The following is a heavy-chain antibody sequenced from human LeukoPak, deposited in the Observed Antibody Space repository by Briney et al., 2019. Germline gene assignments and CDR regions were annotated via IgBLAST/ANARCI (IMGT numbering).Heavy chain of an antibody. D-gene: IGHD4-17*01. CDR2: IGSSGDIT. Sequence: GGSLRLSRAASGFTFSSYAMSWVRQAPGMGLEWVSSIGSSGDITYYADSVKGRFTISRDNSKNTLYLQMNSLRAEDTAVYYCARDIDNGDYVVYWGQGTLVTVSS. J-gene: IGHJ4*02. CDR1: GFTFSSYA. V-gene: IGHV3-23*01. CDR3: ARDIDNGDYVVY.